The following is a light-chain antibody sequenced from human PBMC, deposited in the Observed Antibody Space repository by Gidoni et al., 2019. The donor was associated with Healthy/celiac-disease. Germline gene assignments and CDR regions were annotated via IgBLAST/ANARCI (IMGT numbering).Light chain of an antibody. CDR2: DAS. J-gene: IGKJ3*01. CDR1: QGVSSY. Sequence: EIVLTQSPATLSLSPGERATLSCRASQGVSSYLAWYQQKPGQAPRLLIYDASNRATGIPARFSGSGPGTDFTLTISSLEPEDFAVYYCQQRSNWLFTFXPXTKVDIK. V-gene: IGKV3D-11*01. CDR3: QQRSNWLFT.